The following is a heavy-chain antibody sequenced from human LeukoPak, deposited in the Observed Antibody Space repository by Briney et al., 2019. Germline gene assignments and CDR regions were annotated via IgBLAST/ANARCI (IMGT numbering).Heavy chain of an antibody. Sequence: SETLSLTCAVYGGSFSGYYWSWIRQPPGKGLEWIGEINHSGSTNYNPSLKSRVTISVDTSKNQFSLKLSSVTAADTAVYCCARGGRQQLATPFDYWGQGTLVTVSS. D-gene: IGHD6-13*01. CDR3: ARGGRQQLATPFDY. J-gene: IGHJ4*02. V-gene: IGHV4-34*01. CDR2: INHSGST. CDR1: GGSFSGYY.